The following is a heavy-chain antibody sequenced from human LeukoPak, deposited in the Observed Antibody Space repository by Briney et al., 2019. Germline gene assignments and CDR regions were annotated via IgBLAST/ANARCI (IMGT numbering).Heavy chain of an antibody. J-gene: IGHJ4*02. CDR3: ASGTYRLGDY. CDR2: ISGSGVDT. Sequence: GGSLRLSFVASGFSFSTYAMSWVRQAPGKGLEWVSGISGSGVDTHYSDSVKGRFRISRDNSQNTLYLQLSSLRAEDTAVYYCASGTYRLGDYWGRGTLVTVSS. V-gene: IGHV3-23*01. D-gene: IGHD3-10*01. CDR1: GFSFSTYA.